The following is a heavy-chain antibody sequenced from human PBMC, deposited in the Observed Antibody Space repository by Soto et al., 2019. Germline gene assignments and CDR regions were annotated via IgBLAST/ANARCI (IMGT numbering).Heavy chain of an antibody. J-gene: IGHJ4*02. CDR3: ARGASGSYLGSGY. CDR1: RSPFTGHL. CDR2: INPNSGGT. Sequence: ASVHVSCKAPRSPFTGHLLTWVRQAPGQGLEWMGWINPNSGGTNYAQKFQGRVTMTRDTSISTAYMERSRLRSDDTGVYYCARGASGSYLGSGYWGQGTLVTVSS. D-gene: IGHD1-26*01. V-gene: IGHV1-2*02.